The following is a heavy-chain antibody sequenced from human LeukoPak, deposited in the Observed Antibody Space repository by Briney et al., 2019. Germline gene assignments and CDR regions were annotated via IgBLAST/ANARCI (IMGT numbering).Heavy chain of an antibody. J-gene: IGHJ4*02. CDR2: INPNSGGT. CDR1: GYTFTGYY. CDR3: ARDFLYYDSSGYDY. D-gene: IGHD3-22*01. V-gene: IGHV1-2*02. Sequence: ASVKVSCKASGYTFTGYYMHWVRQAPGQGLEWMGWINPNSGGTNYAQKFQGRVTMTRDTSISTAYMELSRLRSDDTAVYYCARDFLYYDSSGYDYWGQGTLVTVSS.